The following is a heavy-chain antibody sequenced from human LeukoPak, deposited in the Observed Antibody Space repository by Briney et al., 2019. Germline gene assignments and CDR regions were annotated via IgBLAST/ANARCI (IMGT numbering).Heavy chain of an antibody. CDR1: GFTFSSYW. CDR3: ARVAGYCSGGSCYGDGMDV. CDR2: INQDGSEK. D-gene: IGHD2-15*01. V-gene: IGHV3-7*02. Sequence: GGSLRLSCAASGFTFSSYWMSWVRQTPGKGLEWVANINQDGSEKYYVDSVKGRFTISRDNAKNSLYLQMNSLRAEDTAVYYCARVAGYCSGGSCYGDGMDVWGQGTTVTVSS. J-gene: IGHJ6*02.